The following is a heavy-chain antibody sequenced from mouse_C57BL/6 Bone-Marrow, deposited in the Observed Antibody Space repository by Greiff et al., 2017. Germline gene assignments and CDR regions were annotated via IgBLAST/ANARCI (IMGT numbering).Heavy chain of an antibody. J-gene: IGHJ3*01. V-gene: IGHV1-59*01. CDR1: GYTFTSYW. CDR3: AKLGMAY. Sequence: QVQLQQPGAELVRPGTSVTLSCKASGYTFTSYWMHWVKQRPGQGLEWLGVIDPSDSSTNYNQQFKGKATFTVDTSYSTAYMQLSSLTSADSAVYYCAKLGMAYWGQGTLVTVSA. CDR2: IDPSDSST. D-gene: IGHD4-1*01.